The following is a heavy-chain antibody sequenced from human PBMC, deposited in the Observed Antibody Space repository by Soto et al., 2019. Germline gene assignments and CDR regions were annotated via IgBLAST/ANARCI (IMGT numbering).Heavy chain of an antibody. D-gene: IGHD1-26*01. CDR1: GFSFSDYY. J-gene: IGHJ4*02. Sequence: VQLVESGGGLVQPGGSLRLSCAASGFSFSDYYMDWVRQVPGKGLEWVGRTRNKANSYSAEYAPPVKGRFTISRHDLEDSMSLQMNNLKTEDTAVYYCARDTGGSYDYWGQGALVTVSS. CDR2: TRNKANSYSA. V-gene: IGHV3-72*01. CDR3: ARDTGGSYDY.